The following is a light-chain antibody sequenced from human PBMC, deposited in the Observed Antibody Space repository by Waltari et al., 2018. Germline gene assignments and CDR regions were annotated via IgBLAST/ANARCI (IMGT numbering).Light chain of an antibody. J-gene: IGLJ2*01. CDR2: KDS. CDR3: YSVDDNKRV. Sequence: SYELTQPSSVSVSPGQTARITCSGDVLAKRYTRWFQQRPGQAPVLVIYKDSEPPSGIPERFSGSSSGTTVTLTISGAQVEEEADYDCYSVDDNKRVFGGGTKLTVL. CDR1: VLAKRY. V-gene: IGLV3-27*01.